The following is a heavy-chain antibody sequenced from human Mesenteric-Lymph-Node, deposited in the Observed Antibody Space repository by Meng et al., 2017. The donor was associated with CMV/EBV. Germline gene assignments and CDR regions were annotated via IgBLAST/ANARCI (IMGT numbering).Heavy chain of an antibody. V-gene: IGHV4-4*02. CDR1: DSISDSNW. CDR3: ARAVVVVPSNIYYFDY. Sequence: DSISDSNWWSWIRQPPGKGLEWIGEINHGGSTDYNPSLKSRVTISRDKSKNEFSLSLRSVTAADTAVYYCARAVVVVPSNIYYFDYWGQGTLVTVSS. D-gene: IGHD2-2*01. J-gene: IGHJ4*02. CDR2: INHGGST.